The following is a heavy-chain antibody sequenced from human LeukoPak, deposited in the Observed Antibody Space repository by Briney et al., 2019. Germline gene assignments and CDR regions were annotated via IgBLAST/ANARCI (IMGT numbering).Heavy chain of an antibody. CDR2: INWKSGNT. J-gene: IGHJ4*02. CDR1: GFTFDDYA. D-gene: IGHD1-7*01. CDR3: ARSNWNYDY. V-gene: IGHV3-9*01. Sequence: GGSLRLSCGASGFTFDDYAMHWVRQAPGKGLEWVSGINWKSGNTGYADSVKGRFTISRDNAKDTLYLQMNSLRAEDTAVYFCARSNWNYDYWGQGTLVTVSS.